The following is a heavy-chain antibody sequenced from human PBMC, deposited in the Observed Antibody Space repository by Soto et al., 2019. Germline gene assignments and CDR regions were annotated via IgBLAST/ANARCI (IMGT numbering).Heavy chain of an antibody. D-gene: IGHD3-9*01. J-gene: IGHJ6*02. CDR1: GYTFTSYG. CDR3: AREASDVFRYFDWLSNYYYYRMDV. V-gene: IGHV1-18*01. Sequence: GASVKVSCKASGYTFTSYGISWVRQAPGQGLEWMGWISAYNGNTNYAQKLQGRVTMTTDTSTSTAYMELGSLTSEDTAVYYCAREASDVFRYFDWLSNYYYYRMDVWGQGTTVTVSS. CDR2: ISAYNGNT.